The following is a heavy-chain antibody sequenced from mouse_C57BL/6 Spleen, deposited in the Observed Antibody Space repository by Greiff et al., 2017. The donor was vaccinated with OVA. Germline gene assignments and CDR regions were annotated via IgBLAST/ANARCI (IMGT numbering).Heavy chain of an antibody. V-gene: IGHV1-62-2*01. CDR3: ARHEDYYGSSYGYFDV. CDR2: FYPGSGSI. D-gene: IGHD1-1*01. Sequence: QVQLKESGAELVKPGASVKLSCKASGYTFTEYTIHWVKQRSGQGLEWIGWFYPGSGSIKYNEKFKDKATLTADKSSSTVYMELSRLTSEDSAVYFCARHEDYYGSSYGYFDVWGTGTTVTVSS. J-gene: IGHJ1*03. CDR1: GYTFTEYT.